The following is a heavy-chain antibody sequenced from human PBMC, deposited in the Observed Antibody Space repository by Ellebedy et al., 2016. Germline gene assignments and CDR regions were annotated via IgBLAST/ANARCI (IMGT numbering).Heavy chain of an antibody. CDR3: ARLVSSWYGDS. CDR2: VSPYNGNT. CDR1: GYTFSSYS. V-gene: IGHV1-18*01. J-gene: IGHJ4*02. D-gene: IGHD6-13*01. Sequence: ASVKVSCKASGYTFSSYSISWVRQAPGQGLEWMGWVSPYNGNTYYAQNFQDRVTMTTDTSTTTAYMELRSLRSDDTALYYCARLVSSWYGDSWGQGTLVTVSS.